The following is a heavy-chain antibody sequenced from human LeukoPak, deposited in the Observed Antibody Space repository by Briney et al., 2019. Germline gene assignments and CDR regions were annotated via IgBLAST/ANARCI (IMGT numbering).Heavy chain of an antibody. V-gene: IGHV1-46*01. CDR2: INPSGGST. D-gene: IGHD2-2*01. Sequence: ASVKVSCEASGYTFTSYYMHWVRQAPGQGLEWMGIINPSGGSTSYAQKFQGRVTMTRDTSTSTVYMELSGLRSEDTAVYYCARDLYQVVPAAVSYYYYGMDVWGQGTTVTVSS. CDR1: GYTFTSYY. J-gene: IGHJ6*02. CDR3: ARDLYQVVPAAVSYYYYGMDV.